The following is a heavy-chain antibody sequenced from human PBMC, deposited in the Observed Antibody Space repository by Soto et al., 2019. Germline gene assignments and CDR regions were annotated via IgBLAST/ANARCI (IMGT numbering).Heavy chain of an antibody. CDR1: GFTFTSSA. V-gene: IGHV1-58*01. CDR3: ADGGAMVRGDPLQS. J-gene: IGHJ5*02. Sequence: QMQLVQSGPEVKKPGTSVKVSCKASGFTFTSSAVQWVRQARGHRLEWIGWIVVGGGNTNYAQQFQERVTITRDMSTRTADMELSSLRSEDTAVYYCADGGAMVRGDPLQSWGQGTLVTVSS. CDR2: IVVGGGNT. D-gene: IGHD3-10*01.